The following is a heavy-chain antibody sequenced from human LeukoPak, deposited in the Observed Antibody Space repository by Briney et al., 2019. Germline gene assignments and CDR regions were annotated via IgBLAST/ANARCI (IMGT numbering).Heavy chain of an antibody. CDR3: AGGGTQSLVVFDY. CDR1: IDSLSSYY. V-gene: IGHV4-4*07. D-gene: IGHD1-26*01. J-gene: IGHJ4*02. CDR2: IYVNGFT. Sequence: PSETLSLTCSVSIDSLSSYYWSWIRQSAGKGLEWIGRIYVNGFTDCNPSLRGRVTMSIDTSNKRFSMKLSSVTAADTAVYFCAGGGTQSLVVFDYWGQGNRVTVSS.